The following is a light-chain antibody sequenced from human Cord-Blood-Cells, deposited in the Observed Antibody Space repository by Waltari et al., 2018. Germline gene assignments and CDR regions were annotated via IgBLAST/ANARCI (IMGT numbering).Light chain of an antibody. V-gene: IGKV1-9*01. Sequence: IQLTQSPSSLSASVGDRVTITCRASHGISSYLAWYQQKPGRAPKLLIYAASTLQSGVPSRCSGSGSGTDFTLTISSLQPEDFATYYCQQLNSYPTFGPGTKVDIK. J-gene: IGKJ3*01. CDR1: HGISSY. CDR2: AAS. CDR3: QQLNSYPT.